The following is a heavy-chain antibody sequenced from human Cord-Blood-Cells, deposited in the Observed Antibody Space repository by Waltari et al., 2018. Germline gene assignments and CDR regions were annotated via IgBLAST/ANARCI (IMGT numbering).Heavy chain of an antibody. CDR2: MNPNRGNT. D-gene: IGHD3-3*01. CDR1: GYTFTSYD. Sequence: QVQLVQSGAEVKKPGASVTVSCKASGYTFTSYDINWVRQATGQGLEWMVWMNPNRGNTCYAQKFQGRVTMTRNTSISTSYIELSSLRSEDTAVYYCARGDFWSGYYCGYCGQVTLVTVSS. J-gene: IGHJ4*02. CDR3: ARGDFWSGYYCGY. V-gene: IGHV1-8*01.